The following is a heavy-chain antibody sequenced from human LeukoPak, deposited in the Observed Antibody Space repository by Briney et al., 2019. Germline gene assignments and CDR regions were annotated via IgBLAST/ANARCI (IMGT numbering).Heavy chain of an antibody. D-gene: IGHD3-22*01. J-gene: IGHJ4*02. Sequence: GASVKVSCKASGGTFSSYAISWVRQAPGQGLEWMGGIIPIFGTANYAQKFQGRVTITADESTSTAYMELSSLRSEDTAVYYCARSRYYYDSSGYGYFDYWGQGTLVTVSS. CDR1: GGTFSSYA. CDR2: IIPIFGTA. CDR3: ARSRYYYDSSGYGYFDY. V-gene: IGHV1-69*13.